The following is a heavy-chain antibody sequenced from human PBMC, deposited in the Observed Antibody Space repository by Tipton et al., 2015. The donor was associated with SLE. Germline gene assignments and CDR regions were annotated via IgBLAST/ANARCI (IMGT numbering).Heavy chain of an antibody. CDR2: ISGSGDST. D-gene: IGHD2/OR15-2a*01. CDR1: GFTFSGYS. CDR3: AKAQGVIVPNDAFDF. Sequence: SLRLSCAASGFTFSGYSMNWVRQVPGKGLEWVSGISGSGDSTYSGDSVKGRFTISRDNSKKTLYLQMNSLRVEDTAIYYCAKAQGVIVPNDAFDFGGQGTMVTVSS. J-gene: IGHJ3*01. V-gene: IGHV3-23*01.